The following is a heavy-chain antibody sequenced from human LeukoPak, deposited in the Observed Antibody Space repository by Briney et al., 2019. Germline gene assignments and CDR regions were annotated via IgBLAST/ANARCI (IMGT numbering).Heavy chain of an antibody. V-gene: IGHV3-30-3*01. CDR1: GFTFSSYA. CDR2: ISYDGSNK. D-gene: IGHD1-26*01. J-gene: IGHJ6*02. Sequence: GGSLRLSCAASGFTFSSYAMHWVRQAPGKGLEWVAVISYDGSNKYYADSVKGRFTISRDISKNTLYLQMNSLRAEDTAVFYCAKDREYSGSYRPGPTRYYYGMDVWGQGTTVTVSS. CDR3: AKDREYSGSYRPGPTRYYYGMDV.